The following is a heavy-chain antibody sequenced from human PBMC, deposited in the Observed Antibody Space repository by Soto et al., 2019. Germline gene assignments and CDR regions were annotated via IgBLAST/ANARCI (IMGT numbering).Heavy chain of an antibody. Sequence: EVQLVESGGGLVKPGGSLRLSCAASGFTFSSYSIHWVRQAPGKGLEWVSSISSSSTYIYYADSVKGRFTISRDNAKNSLYLQMNSLRAEDTAVYYCTRAPSDVVESSPSRYWGQGTLVTVSS. J-gene: IGHJ4*02. CDR1: GFTFSSYS. CDR3: TRAPSDVVESSPSRY. V-gene: IGHV3-21*01. D-gene: IGHD2-15*01. CDR2: ISSSSTYI.